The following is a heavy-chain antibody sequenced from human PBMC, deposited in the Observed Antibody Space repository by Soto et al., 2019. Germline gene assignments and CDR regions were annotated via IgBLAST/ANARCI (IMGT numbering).Heavy chain of an antibody. CDR1: GCSISSSSYY. V-gene: IGHV4-39*01. CDR2: IYYSGST. Sequence: PSETLSLTCTVSGCSISSSSYYWGWIRQPPGKGLEWIGSIYYSGSTYYNPSLKSRVTISVDTSKNQFSLKLSSVTAADTAVYYCARRRTKDHFDYWGQGTLVTVSS. J-gene: IGHJ4*02. CDR3: ARRRTKDHFDY.